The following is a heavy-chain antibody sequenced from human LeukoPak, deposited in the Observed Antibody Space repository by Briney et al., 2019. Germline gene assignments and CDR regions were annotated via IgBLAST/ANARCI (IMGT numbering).Heavy chain of an antibody. CDR3: ARVPGRFLEWLSFDY. CDR2: IYYSGST. Sequence: SETLSLTCTVSGGSISGYYWSWIRQPPGKGLERNGYIYYSGSTNYNPSLKSRVTISVDTSKNQFSLKLSSVTAADTAVYYCARVPGRFLEWLSFDYWGQGTLVTVSS. D-gene: IGHD3-3*01. J-gene: IGHJ4*02. V-gene: IGHV4-59*01. CDR1: GGSISGYY.